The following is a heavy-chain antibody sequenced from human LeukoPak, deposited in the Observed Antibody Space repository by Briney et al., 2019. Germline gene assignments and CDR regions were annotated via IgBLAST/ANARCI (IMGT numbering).Heavy chain of an antibody. D-gene: IGHD6-6*01. Sequence: SVKVSCKASGGTFSSYAISWVRQAPGQGLEWMGGIIPIFGTANYAQKFQGRVTITADKSTSTAYMELSSLRSEDTAVYYCARVKLVGVYYYYYMDVWGKGTTVTVSS. CDR2: IIPIFGTA. CDR1: GGTFSSYA. J-gene: IGHJ6*03. CDR3: ARVKLVGVYYYYYMDV. V-gene: IGHV1-69*06.